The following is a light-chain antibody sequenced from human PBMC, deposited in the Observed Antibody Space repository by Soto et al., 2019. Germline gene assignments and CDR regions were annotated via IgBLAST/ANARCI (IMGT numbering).Light chain of an antibody. Sequence: TQVPQSPSAVPTTERHSVNITCRSSQSISNWLAWYQQKPGKAPKLLIYKASLLESGVPSRFSSSGSGTEFTLTISSLQPDDFATYYCQHNNSYSEASAQRAKVDI. V-gene: IGKV1-5*03. CDR1: QSISNW. CDR2: KAS. CDR3: QHNNSYSEA. J-gene: IGKJ1*01.